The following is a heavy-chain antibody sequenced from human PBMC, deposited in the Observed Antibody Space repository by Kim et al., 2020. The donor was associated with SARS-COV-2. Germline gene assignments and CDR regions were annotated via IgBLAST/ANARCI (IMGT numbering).Heavy chain of an antibody. J-gene: IGHJ4*01. CDR2: DYNSGTT. D-gene: IGHD1-26*01. CDR3: AFNVGSTPASSFDY. CDR1: GVSISSNYHY. Sequence: SETLSLTCSVSGVSISSNYHYWGWVRQPPGKGLEWIGCDYNSGTTYYNPSLKSRVTISVATSKNQFSLNMRSVTASDTAVYYWAFNVGSTPASSFDYCG. V-gene: IGHV4-39*07.